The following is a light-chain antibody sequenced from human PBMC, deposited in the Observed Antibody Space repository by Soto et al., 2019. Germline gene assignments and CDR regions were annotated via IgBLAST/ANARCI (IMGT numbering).Light chain of an antibody. CDR1: QSVSSY. CDR3: QQRSNCPLT. V-gene: IGKV3-11*01. J-gene: IGKJ4*01. Sequence: EIVLTQSPATLSLSPGERATLSCRASQSVSSYLAWYQQKPGQAPRLLIYDASNRATGIPARFSGSGSGTDFTLTISSREPEDFAVYYCQQRSNCPLTFGGGTKVEIQ. CDR2: DAS.